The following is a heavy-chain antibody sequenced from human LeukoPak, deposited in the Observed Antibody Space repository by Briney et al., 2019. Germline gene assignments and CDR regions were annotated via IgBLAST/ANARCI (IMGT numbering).Heavy chain of an antibody. J-gene: IGHJ4*02. V-gene: IGHV3-48*04. D-gene: IGHD6-19*01. CDR1: GFTFSSYS. CDR2: ISSSSSTI. Sequence: GGSLRLSCAASGFTFSSYSMNWVRQAPGKGLEWVSYISSSSSTIYYADSVKGRFTISRDNAKNSLYLQMNSLRAEDTAVYYCAREDFSIAVAGTFDYWGQGTLVTVSS. CDR3: AREDFSIAVAGTFDY.